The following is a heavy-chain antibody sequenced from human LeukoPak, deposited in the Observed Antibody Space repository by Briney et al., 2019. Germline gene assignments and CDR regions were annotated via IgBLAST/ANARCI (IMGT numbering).Heavy chain of an antibody. CDR1: GGSISSYY. J-gene: IGHJ6*03. D-gene: IGHD3-10*01. V-gene: IGHV4-59*01. CDR3: APDRGFGEPYMDV. Sequence: PSETLSLTCAVSGGSISSYYWSWIRQPPGKGLEWIGCIYYTGSTNYNPSLKSRVSISLDTSKNKFSLQLTSVTAATTAVYYSAPDRGFGEPYMDVWGKGTPVTVSS. CDR2: IYYTGST.